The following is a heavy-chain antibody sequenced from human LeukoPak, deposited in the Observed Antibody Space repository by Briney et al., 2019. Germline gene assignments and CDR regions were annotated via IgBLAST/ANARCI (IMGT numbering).Heavy chain of an antibody. CDR2: ISSSSSYI. Sequence: GGSLRLSCAASGFTFSSYSMNWVRQAPGKGLEWVSSISSSSSYIYYADSVKGRFTISRDNAKNSLYLQMNSLRAEDTAVYYCARGILTWSYSSAFDIWGQGTMVTVSS. CDR3: ARGILTWSYSSAFDI. V-gene: IGHV3-21*01. J-gene: IGHJ3*02. D-gene: IGHD1-26*01. CDR1: GFTFSSYS.